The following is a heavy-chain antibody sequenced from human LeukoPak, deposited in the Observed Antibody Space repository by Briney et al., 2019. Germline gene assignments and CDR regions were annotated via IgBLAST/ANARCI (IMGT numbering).Heavy chain of an antibody. D-gene: IGHD4-17*01. J-gene: IGHJ5*02. V-gene: IGHV1-18*01. Sequence: ASVKVSCKASGYTFTSYGISWVRQAPGQGLEWMGWISAYNGNTSYAQKLQGRVTMTTDTSTSTAYMELRSLRSDDTAVYYCARGAMTTVTTCWFDPWGQGTLVTVSS. CDR3: ARGAMTTVTTCWFDP. CDR1: GYTFTSYG. CDR2: ISAYNGNT.